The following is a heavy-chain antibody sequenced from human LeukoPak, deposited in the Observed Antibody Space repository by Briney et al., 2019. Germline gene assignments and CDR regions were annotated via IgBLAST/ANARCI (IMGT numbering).Heavy chain of an antibody. J-gene: IGHJ4*02. CDR3: ARGGQGAVDY. V-gene: IGHV3-74*01. CDR1: GFTFRDYW. Sequence: GGSLRLSCAASGFTFRDYWMHWVRQAPGKGLVWVSYVNTDGSATTYADPVKGRFTISRDNAKNTLYLQMNSLRAEDTAVYYCARGGQGAVDYWGQGTLVTVSS. CDR2: VNTDGSAT. D-gene: IGHD3-16*01.